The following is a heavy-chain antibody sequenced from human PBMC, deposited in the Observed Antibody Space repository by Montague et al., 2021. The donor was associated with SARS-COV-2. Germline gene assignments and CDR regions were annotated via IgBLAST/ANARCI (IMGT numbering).Heavy chain of an antibody. CDR1: GASSSNYY. J-gene: IGHJ4*02. CDR3: ASAPRYSFGFWAY. CDR2: INYSGYT. V-gene: IGHV4-34*01. D-gene: IGHD5-12*01. Sequence: SETLSLTCAVYGASSSNYYWSWIRQSPGKGLEWVGEINYSGYTDXNPSLESRLTISLDSSKKQFSLKMTSVTAADTAIYYCASAPRYSFGFWAYWGQGTLVSVSS.